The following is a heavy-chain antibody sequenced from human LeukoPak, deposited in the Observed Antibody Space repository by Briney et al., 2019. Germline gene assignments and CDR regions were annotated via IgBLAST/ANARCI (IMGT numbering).Heavy chain of an antibody. D-gene: IGHD3-22*01. V-gene: IGHV3-21*01. J-gene: IGHJ3*02. Sequence: PGGSLRLSCAASGFTFSSYSMNWVRQAPGKGLEWVSSISSSSYIYYADSVKGRFTISRDNAKNSLYLQMNSLRAEDTAVYYCARDRYYDSSGYNSWKAFDIWGQGTMVTVSS. CDR3: ARDRYYDSSGYNSWKAFDI. CDR1: GFTFSSYS. CDR2: ISSSSYI.